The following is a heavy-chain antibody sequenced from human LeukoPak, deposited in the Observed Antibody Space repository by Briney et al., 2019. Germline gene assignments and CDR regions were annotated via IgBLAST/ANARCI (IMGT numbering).Heavy chain of an antibody. CDR2: ISSSGTTT. CDR3: TRLAVATPGVDP. J-gene: IGHJ5*02. D-gene: IGHD5-12*01. V-gene: IGHV3-48*03. Sequence: TGGSLRRSCAASGFPFSSFEMYWVRQAPGKGLEWVSYISSSGTTTYYAHSVKGRFTISRDNAKNSLYLQMNSLRAEDTAVYYCTRLAVATPGVDPWGQGTLLIVSS. CDR1: GFPFSSFE.